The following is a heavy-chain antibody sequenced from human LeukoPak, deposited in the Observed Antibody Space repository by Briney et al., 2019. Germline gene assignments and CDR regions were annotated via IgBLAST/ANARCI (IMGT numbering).Heavy chain of an antibody. CDR1: GGSFSGYY. Sequence: PSETLSLTCAVYGGSFSGYYWSWIRQPPGKGLEWIGEINHSGSTNYNPSLKSRVTISVDTSKNQFSLKLRSVTAADTAVYYCARVLTRAPPMVRGVRNWFDPWGQGTLVTVSS. V-gene: IGHV4-34*01. CDR3: ARVLTRAPPMVRGVRNWFDP. D-gene: IGHD3-10*01. CDR2: INHSGST. J-gene: IGHJ5*02.